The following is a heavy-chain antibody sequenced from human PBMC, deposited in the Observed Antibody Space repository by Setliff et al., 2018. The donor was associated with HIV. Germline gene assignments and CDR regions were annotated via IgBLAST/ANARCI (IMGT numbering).Heavy chain of an antibody. CDR3: ARHSGLGGYYSPFDY. Sequence: LSLTCTVSGGSIKSSSDYWGWIRQPPGKGLEWIGTIYYSGSTHYNPSLKSRVTISVDTSKNQFSLKLSSVTAADTTVYYCARHSGLGGYYSPFDYWGPGTLVTVSS. CDR2: IYYSGST. V-gene: IGHV4-39*01. J-gene: IGHJ4*02. CDR1: GGSIKSSSDY. D-gene: IGHD3-22*01.